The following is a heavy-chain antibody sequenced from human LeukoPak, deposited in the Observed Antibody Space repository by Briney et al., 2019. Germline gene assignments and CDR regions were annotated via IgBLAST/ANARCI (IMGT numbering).Heavy chain of an antibody. D-gene: IGHD2-2*01. J-gene: IGHJ5*02. CDR2: IIPILGIA. CDR3: ARDLAAWDQLLLNPVPGWFAP. V-gene: IGHV1-69*04. Sequence: SVKVSCKASGGTFSSYAISWVRQAPGQGLEWMGRIIPILGIANYAQKFQGRVTITADKSTSTAYMELSSLRSEDTAVYYCARDLAAWDQLLLNPVPGWFAPGGQGTLFTVS. CDR1: GGTFSSYA.